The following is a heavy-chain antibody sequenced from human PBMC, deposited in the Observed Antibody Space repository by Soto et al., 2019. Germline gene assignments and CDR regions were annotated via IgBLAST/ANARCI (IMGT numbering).Heavy chain of an antibody. CDR1: GGSISGYY. Sequence: PSETLSLTCTVSGGSISGYYWSWIRQPPGKGLEWIAYIYYSGSTNYNPSLKSRVTISVDTSKNQFSLKLSSVTAADTAMYYCASGIAVAGHHFDYWGQGTLVTVSS. V-gene: IGHV4-59*01. D-gene: IGHD6-19*01. J-gene: IGHJ4*02. CDR3: ASGIAVAGHHFDY. CDR2: IYYSGST.